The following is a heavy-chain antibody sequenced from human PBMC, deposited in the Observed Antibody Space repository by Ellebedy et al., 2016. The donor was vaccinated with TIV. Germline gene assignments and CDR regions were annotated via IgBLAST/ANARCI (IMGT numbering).Heavy chain of an antibody. D-gene: IGHD3-10*01. J-gene: IGHJ4*02. CDR1: GFTFDDFV. V-gene: IGHV3-9*01. Sequence: SLKISCAASGFTFDDFVMHWVRQAPGKGLEWVSGLSWNSDNIGYADSVKGRFTISRDNAKNSLYLQMNSLRAEDTALYYCAKVPGGLLWFGELSNEYYFDCWGQGTLVTVSS. CDR2: LSWNSDNI. CDR3: AKVPGGLLWFGELSNEYYFDC.